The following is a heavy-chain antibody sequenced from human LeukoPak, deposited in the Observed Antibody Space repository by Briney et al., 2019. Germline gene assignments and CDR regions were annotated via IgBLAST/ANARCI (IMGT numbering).Heavy chain of an antibody. J-gene: IGHJ4*02. D-gene: IGHD6-13*01. CDR2: INHSGST. Sequence: PSETLSLTCTVSGGSISSSSYNWGWIRQSPGKGLEWIGEINHSGSTNYNPSLKSRVTISVDTSKNQFSLKLSSVTAADTAVYYCARGGKMKSGGWKIAAADDYWGQGTLVTVSS. CDR1: GGSISSSSYN. CDR3: ARGGKMKSGGWKIAAADDY. V-gene: IGHV4-39*07.